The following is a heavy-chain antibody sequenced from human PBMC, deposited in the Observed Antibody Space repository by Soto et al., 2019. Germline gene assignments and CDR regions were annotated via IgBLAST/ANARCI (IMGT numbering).Heavy chain of an antibody. CDR3: ARDLGAALTPFDY. Sequence: SVKVSCKASGGTFSSYAISWVRQAPGQGLEWMGGIIPIFGTANYAQKFQGRVTITADESTSTAYMELSSLRSEDTAVYYCARDLGAALTPFDYWGQGTLVTVSS. J-gene: IGHJ4*02. CDR1: GGTFSSYA. V-gene: IGHV1-69*13. D-gene: IGHD6-13*01. CDR2: IIPIFGTA.